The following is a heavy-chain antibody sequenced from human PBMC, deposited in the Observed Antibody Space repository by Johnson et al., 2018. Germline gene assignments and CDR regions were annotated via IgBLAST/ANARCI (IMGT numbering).Heavy chain of an antibody. J-gene: IGHJ3*02. CDR1: GFTFNNAW. CDR3: TSILYYYDSSGSHAFDI. V-gene: IGHV3-15*01. Sequence: VQLVESGGGLVKPGGSLRLSCAASGFTFNNAWMSWVRQAPGKALEWVGHIKSKADGEAADYAAPVKGRFTIPRDDSKNPLYLHMNNLKTEDTAVYYGTSILYYYDSSGSHAFDIWGQGTMVTVSS. D-gene: IGHD3-22*01. CDR2: IKSKADGEAA.